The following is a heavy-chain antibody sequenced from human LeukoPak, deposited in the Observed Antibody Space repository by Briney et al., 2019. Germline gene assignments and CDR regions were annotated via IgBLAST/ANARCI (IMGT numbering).Heavy chain of an antibody. Sequence: PGGSLRLSCAASGFTFSSYGMSWVRQAPGKGLEWVSAISGSGGSTYYADSVKGRFTISRDNSKNTLYLQMNSLRAEDTAVYYCAKAPTGWLQYYFDYWGQGTLVTVSS. CDR1: GFTFSSYG. CDR2: ISGSGGST. J-gene: IGHJ4*02. V-gene: IGHV3-23*01. D-gene: IGHD5-24*01. CDR3: AKAPTGWLQYYFDY.